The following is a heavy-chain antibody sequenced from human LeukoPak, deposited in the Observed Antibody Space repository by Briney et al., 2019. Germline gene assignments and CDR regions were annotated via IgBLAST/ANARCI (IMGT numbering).Heavy chain of an antibody. V-gene: IGHV3-23*01. J-gene: IGHJ4*02. CDR2: ISGSGSGT. CDR3: ALRSSTSWCLRD. D-gene: IGHD2-2*01. Sequence: GGSLRLSCAVSGFTFSRYAMSWVRQAPGKGLEWVSAISGSGSGTYYTYSVKGRFTISRDNSKNTLYLQMNSLRAEDTAVYYCALRSSTSWCLRDWGQGTLVTVSS. CDR1: GFTFSRYA.